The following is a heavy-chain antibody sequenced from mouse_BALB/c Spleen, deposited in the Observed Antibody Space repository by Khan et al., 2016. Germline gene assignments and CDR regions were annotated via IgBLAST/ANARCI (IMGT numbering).Heavy chain of an antibody. D-gene: IGHD2-13*01. CDR1: GFSLTTYV. CDR2: IWRGGNT. J-gene: IGHJ3*01. Sequence: VQLQESGPSLVQPSQSLSITCTVSGFSLTTYVVHWVRQSPGKGLEWLGVIWRGGNTDYNAAFMSRLRITKDNSKSQVFFKMNSLQADDTAIYYGAKVDYDDSDGAWFAYWGQGSLVTVSA. CDR3: AKVDYDDSDGAWFAY. V-gene: IGHV2-5-1*01.